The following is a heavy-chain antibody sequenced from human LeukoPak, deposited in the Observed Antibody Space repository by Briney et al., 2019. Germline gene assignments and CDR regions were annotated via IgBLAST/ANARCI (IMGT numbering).Heavy chain of an antibody. CDR1: GYTFTGYY. Sequence: ASVKVSCKASGYTFTGYYMHWVRQAPGQGLEWMGWINPNSGGTNYAQEFQGRVTMTRDTSISTAYMELSRLRSDDTAVYYCARRSGGSFFPFDYWGQGTLVTVSS. J-gene: IGHJ4*02. CDR2: INPNSGGT. D-gene: IGHD2-15*01. CDR3: ARRSGGSFFPFDY. V-gene: IGHV1-2*02.